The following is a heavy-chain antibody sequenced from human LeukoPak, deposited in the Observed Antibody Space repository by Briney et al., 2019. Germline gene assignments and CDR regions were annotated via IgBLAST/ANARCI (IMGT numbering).Heavy chain of an antibody. Sequence: ASVKVSCKASGYTFTNYYMHWVRQAPGQGLEWMGIINPSGDSTTYAQKFQGRVTMTRDTSTSTVYMELSSLRSEDTAVYYCAREIGPRQLHLWASAFDYWGQGTLVTVSS. J-gene: IGHJ4*02. V-gene: IGHV1-46*01. CDR3: AREIGPRQLHLWASAFDY. CDR1: GYTFTNYY. CDR2: INPSGDST. D-gene: IGHD5-18*01.